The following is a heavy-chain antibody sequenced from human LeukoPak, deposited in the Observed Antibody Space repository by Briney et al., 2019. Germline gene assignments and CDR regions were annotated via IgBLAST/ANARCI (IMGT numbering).Heavy chain of an antibody. D-gene: IGHD1-26*01. J-gene: IGHJ4*02. Sequence: GGSLRLSCAASGFTFSSYGMHWVRQAPGKGLEWVAAISYDGRNKEYVDSVKGRFTISRDNSKNTLYLQMNSLRAEDTAVYYCAKDRGFSHGFDYWGQGTLVTVSS. CDR3: AKDRGFSHGFDY. CDR1: GFTFSSYG. CDR2: ISYDGRNK. V-gene: IGHV3-30*18.